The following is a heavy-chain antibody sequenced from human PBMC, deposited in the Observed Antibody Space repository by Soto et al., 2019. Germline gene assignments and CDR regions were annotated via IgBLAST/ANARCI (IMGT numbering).Heavy chain of an antibody. CDR3: ARVGEDIVVVPAAKEGYYYYGMDV. J-gene: IGHJ6*02. Sequence: QVQLVESGGGVVQPGRSLRLSCAASGFTFSSYGMHWVRQAPGKGLEWVAVIWYDGSNKYYADSVKGRFTISRDNSKKTLYLQMNSLRAEDTAVYYCARVGEDIVVVPAAKEGYYYYGMDVWGQGTTVTVSS. D-gene: IGHD2-2*01. CDR1: GFTFSSYG. V-gene: IGHV3-33*01. CDR2: IWYDGSNK.